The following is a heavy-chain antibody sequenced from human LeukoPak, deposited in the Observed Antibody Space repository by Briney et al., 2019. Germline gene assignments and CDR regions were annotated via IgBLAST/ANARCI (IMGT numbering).Heavy chain of an antibody. J-gene: IGHJ5*02. CDR2: IYYSGST. Sequence: PPETLSLTCTVSGGSIRSYYWSWIPQHPGKGLERIGYIYYSGSTNYNPSLKSRVTISVDTSKNPFSLKLSSVTAADTAVYYCARDRGLVVPSNWFDPWGQGTLVTVSS. V-gene: IGHV4-59*01. D-gene: IGHD2-2*01. CDR3: ARDRGLVVPSNWFDP. CDR1: GGSIRSYY.